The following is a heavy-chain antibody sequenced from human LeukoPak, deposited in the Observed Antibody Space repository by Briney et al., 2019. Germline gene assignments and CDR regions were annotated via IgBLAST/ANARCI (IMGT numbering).Heavy chain of an antibody. D-gene: IGHD3-16*01. V-gene: IGHV1-18*01. CDR3: ARYTELGGWYYFDY. CDR2: ISAYNGNT. Sequence: GGSLRLSCAASGFTFTSYGISWVRQAPGQGLEWMGWISAYNGNTNYAQKLQGRVTMTTGTSTSTAYMELRSLRSDDTAVYYCARYTELGGWYYFDYWGQGTLVTVSS. CDR1: GFTFTSYG. J-gene: IGHJ4*02.